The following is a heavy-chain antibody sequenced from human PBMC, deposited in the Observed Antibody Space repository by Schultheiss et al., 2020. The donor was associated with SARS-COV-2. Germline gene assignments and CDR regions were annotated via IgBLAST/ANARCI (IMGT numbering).Heavy chain of an antibody. Sequence: GGSLRLSCAASGFTFSSYSMNWVRQAPGKGLEWVSSISSSSSYIYYADSVKGRFTISRDNAKNSLYLQMNSLKTEDTAVYYCTTNIAVAGPGDYWGQGTMVTVSS. CDR1: GFTFSSYS. CDR3: TTNIAVAGPGDY. J-gene: IGHJ4*03. CDR2: ISSSSSYI. D-gene: IGHD6-19*01. V-gene: IGHV3-21*03.